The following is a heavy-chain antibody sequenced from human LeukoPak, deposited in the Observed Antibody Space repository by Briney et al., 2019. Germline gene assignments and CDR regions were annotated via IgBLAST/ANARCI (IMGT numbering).Heavy chain of an antibody. CDR1: GYNFTNYW. CDR2: MYPGDSDT. CDR3: ARQSHSITDY. V-gene: IGHV5-51*01. Sequence: GESLKTPCKGFGYNFTNYWHGWVRQVSGEGLEGMGIMYPGDSDTRYSPSFQGQVTISADRSVSTAYLQWSSLKASDTAMYYCARQSHSITDYWGQGTLVTVSS. D-gene: IGHD1-14*01. J-gene: IGHJ4*02.